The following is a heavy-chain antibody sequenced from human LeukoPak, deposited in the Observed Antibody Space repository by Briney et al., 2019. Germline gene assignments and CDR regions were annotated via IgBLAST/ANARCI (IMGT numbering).Heavy chain of an antibody. J-gene: IGHJ4*02. CDR2: ISWDGYTT. V-gene: IGHV3-43*01. Sequence: GGSLRLSCAATGFKFDYHSMHWVRHVPGKGLDWISLISWDGYTTYYADSVKGRFTISRDNSRNSLYLQMNSLKTEDTALYYCARDLTPYAASGYSPLVSWGQGTLVTVSS. D-gene: IGHD3-22*01. CDR3: ARDLTPYAASGYSPLVS. CDR1: GFKFDYHS.